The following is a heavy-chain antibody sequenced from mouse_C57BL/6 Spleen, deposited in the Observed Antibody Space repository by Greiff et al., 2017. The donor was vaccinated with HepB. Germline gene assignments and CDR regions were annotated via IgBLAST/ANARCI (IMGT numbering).Heavy chain of an antibody. CDR3: ARSGPLYYFDY. D-gene: IGHD3-1*01. CDR1: GYTFTSYW. J-gene: IGHJ2*01. V-gene: IGHV1-59*01. CDR2: IDPSDSYT. Sequence: QVQLQQPGAELVRPGTSVKLSCKASGYTFTSYWMHWVKQRPGQGLEWIGVIDPSDSYTNYNQKFKGKATLTVDTSSSTAYMQLSSLTSEDSAVYYCARSGPLYYFDYWGQGTTLTVSS.